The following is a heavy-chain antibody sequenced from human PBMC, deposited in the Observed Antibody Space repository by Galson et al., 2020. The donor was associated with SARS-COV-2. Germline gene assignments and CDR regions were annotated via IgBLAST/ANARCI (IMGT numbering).Heavy chain of an antibody. D-gene: IGHD3-10*01. V-gene: IGHV4-30-4*01. CDR3: ARVYLGTMVRGRFDP. Sequence: SETLSLTCTVSGGSISSGDYYWSWIRQPPGKGLEWIGYIYYSGSTYYNPSLKSRVTISVDTSKNQFSLKLSSVTAADTVVYYCARVYLGTMVRGRFDPWGQGTLVTVSS. CDR2: IYYSGST. CDR1: GGSISSGDYY. J-gene: IGHJ5*02.